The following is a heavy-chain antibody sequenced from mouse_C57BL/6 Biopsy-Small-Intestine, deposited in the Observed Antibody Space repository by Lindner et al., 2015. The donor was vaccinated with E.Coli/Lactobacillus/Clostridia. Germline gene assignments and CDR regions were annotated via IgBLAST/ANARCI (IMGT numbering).Heavy chain of an antibody. Sequence: VQLQESGPELVKPGASVKIPCKASGYTFTDYNMNWGESRANGKSLEWIGVINPNYGTTAYNQKFKDKATLTVDQSSRTAYMQLNSLTSEDSAVYYCARSSSTVGYYFDYWGPRHHSHSLL. V-gene: IGHV1-39*01. CDR3: ARSSSTVGYYFDY. J-gene: IGHJ2*01. CDR2: INPNYGTT. D-gene: IGHD1-1*01. CDR1: GYTFTDYN.